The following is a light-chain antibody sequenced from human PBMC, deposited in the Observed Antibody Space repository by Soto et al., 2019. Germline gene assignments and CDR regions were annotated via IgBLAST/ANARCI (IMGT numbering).Light chain of an antibody. J-gene: IGLJ1*01. CDR2: EVS. V-gene: IGLV2-14*01. Sequence: QSVLTQPASVSGSAEQSITIPCTGTSSDVGGYNYVSWYQHHPGKAPKLMIYEVSSRPSGVSYRFSGSKSGNTASLTISGLQADDEAEYYCSSYTSSSTLLIFGTGTKSPS. CDR3: SSYTSSSTLLI. CDR1: SSDVGGYNY.